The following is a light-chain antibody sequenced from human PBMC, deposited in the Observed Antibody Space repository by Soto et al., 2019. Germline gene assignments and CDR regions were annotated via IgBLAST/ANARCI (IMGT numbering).Light chain of an antibody. CDR2: DVS. CDR1: SSDVDGYIY. V-gene: IGLV2-14*03. J-gene: IGLJ2*01. Sequence: QSALTQPASVSGAPGQSITISCTGTSSDVDGYIYVSWYQQHPGKAPKLLIHDVSNGPSGVSHRFSGSKSGNTASLTISGLQAEDEAEYYCSSYTDSGTVVLFGGGTTLTVL. CDR3: SSYTDSGTVVL.